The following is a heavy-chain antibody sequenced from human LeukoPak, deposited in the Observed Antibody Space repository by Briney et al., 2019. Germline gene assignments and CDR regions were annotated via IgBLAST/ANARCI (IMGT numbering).Heavy chain of an antibody. D-gene: IGHD6-13*01. J-gene: IGHJ4*02. CDR2: ISSSSSYI. CDR3: ARDFIAATGTEY. Sequence: GGSLRLSCAASGFTFSSYSMNWVRQAPGKGLEWVSSISSSSSYIYYADSVKGRFTISRDNAKNSLYLQMNSLRAEDTAVYYCARDFIAATGTEYWGQGTLVTVSS. CDR1: GFTFSSYS. V-gene: IGHV3-21*01.